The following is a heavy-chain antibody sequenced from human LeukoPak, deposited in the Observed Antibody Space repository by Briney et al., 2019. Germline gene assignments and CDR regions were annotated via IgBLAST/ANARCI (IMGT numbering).Heavy chain of an antibody. Sequence: PGGSLRLSCAASGFTFSDYWMNWVRQAPGKGLEWVSAISGSGGSTYYADSVKGLFTISRDNSKDTLYLQMNSLRVEDTAVYYCAKGGYSSSWYSPFDYWGQGTLVTVSS. CDR1: GFTFSDYW. V-gene: IGHV3-23*01. CDR3: AKGGYSSSWYSPFDY. D-gene: IGHD6-13*01. CDR2: ISGSGGST. J-gene: IGHJ4*02.